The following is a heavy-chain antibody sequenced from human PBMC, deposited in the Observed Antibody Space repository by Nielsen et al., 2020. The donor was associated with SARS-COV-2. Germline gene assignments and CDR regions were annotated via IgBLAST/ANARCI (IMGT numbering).Heavy chain of an antibody. CDR3: ARPGKYYYGSGSSQFDY. Sequence: ASVKVSCKASGYTFTSYDINWVRQATGQGLEWMGWMNPNSGNTGYAQKFQGRVTMTRNTSISTAYMELSSLRSEDTAVYYCARPGKYYYGSGSSQFDYWGQGTLVTVS. D-gene: IGHD3-10*01. CDR2: MNPNSGNT. CDR1: GYTFTSYD. V-gene: IGHV1-8*01. J-gene: IGHJ4*02.